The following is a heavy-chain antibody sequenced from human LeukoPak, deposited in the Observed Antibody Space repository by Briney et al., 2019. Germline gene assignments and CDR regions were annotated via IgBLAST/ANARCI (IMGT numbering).Heavy chain of an antibody. V-gene: IGHV3-33*01. J-gene: IGHJ6*02. CDR2: IWYDGSNK. CDR3: ARDDHYYGMVV. Sequence: GRSLRLSCAASGFTVSSYGMRWVRQAPGKGLEWVAVIWYDGSNKYYADSVKGRFTISRDNSKNTLYLQMNSLRAEDTAVYYCARDDHYYGMVVWGQGTTLTVSS. CDR1: GFTVSSYG.